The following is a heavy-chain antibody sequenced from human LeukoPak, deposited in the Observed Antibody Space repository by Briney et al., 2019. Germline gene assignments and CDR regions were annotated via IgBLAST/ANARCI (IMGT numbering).Heavy chain of an antibody. J-gene: IGHJ5*02. D-gene: IGHD6-6*01. CDR3: ARDREAARPGWFDP. V-gene: IGHV1-18*01. CDR1: GYTFKTYG. Sequence: ASVKVSCKASGYTFKTYGISWMRQAPGQGLEWMGWNHPYNGNTNYAQKVQGRLTMTTDTSTSTAYMELRSLRSDDTAVYYCARDREAARPGWFDPWGQGTLVTASS. CDR2: NHPYNGNT.